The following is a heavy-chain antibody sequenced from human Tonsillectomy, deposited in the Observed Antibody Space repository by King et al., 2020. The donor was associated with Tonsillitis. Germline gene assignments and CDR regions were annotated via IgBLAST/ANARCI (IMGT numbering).Heavy chain of an antibody. J-gene: IGHJ4*02. D-gene: IGHD4-17*01. CDR3: AKLSTVTTFDY. V-gene: IGHV3-30*18. CDR2: ISYDGSNK. CDR1: GFTFSSYG. Sequence: VQLVESGGGVVQPGRSLRLSCAASGFTFSSYGMHWVRQAPGKGLEWLAVISYDGSNKYYADSVKGRFTISRDNSKNTLYLQMNSLRAEDTAVYYCAKLSTVTTFDYWGQGTLVTVSS.